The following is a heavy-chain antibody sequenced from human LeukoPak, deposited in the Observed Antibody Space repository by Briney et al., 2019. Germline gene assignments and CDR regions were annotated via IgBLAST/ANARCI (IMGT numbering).Heavy chain of an antibody. J-gene: IGHJ5*02. Sequence: GGSLRLSCAASGFTFSSYAMHWVRQAPGKGLEWVAVISYDGSNKYYADSVKGRFTISRDNSKNTLYLQMNSLRAEDTAVYYCALRGYYDILTGRSWGQGTLVTVSS. V-gene: IGHV3-30*04. CDR1: GFTFSSYA. CDR3: ALRGYYDILTGRS. CDR2: ISYDGSNK. D-gene: IGHD3-9*01.